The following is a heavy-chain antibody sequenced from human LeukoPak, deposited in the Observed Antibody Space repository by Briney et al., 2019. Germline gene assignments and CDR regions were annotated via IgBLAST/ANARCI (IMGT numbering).Heavy chain of an antibody. Sequence: GGSLRLSCAASGFTFSSYAMSWVRQAPGKGLEWVSAISGSGGSTYYADSVKGRFTISRDNAKSSLYLQMNSLRAEDTALYYCANTVVSGSYHFDYWGQGTLVTVSS. J-gene: IGHJ4*02. CDR1: GFTFSSYA. CDR2: ISGSGGST. D-gene: IGHD1-26*01. V-gene: IGHV3-23*01. CDR3: ANTVVSGSYHFDY.